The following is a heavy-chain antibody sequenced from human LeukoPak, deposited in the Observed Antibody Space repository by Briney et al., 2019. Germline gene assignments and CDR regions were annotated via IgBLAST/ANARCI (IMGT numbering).Heavy chain of an antibody. CDR3: ARHGYTASHYFLDF. CDR2: IYTTGKT. J-gene: IGHJ4*02. D-gene: IGHD3-16*01. CDR1: SGPINSYY. V-gene: IGHV4-4*07. Sequence: SETLSLTCTVSSGPINSYYWGGVRQPAGRGLEWIGRIYTTGKTDYNPSLKSRLTMSVDTSKRQFSLNLRSVTAADTAIYYCARHGYTASHYFLDFWSQGTLVTVSS.